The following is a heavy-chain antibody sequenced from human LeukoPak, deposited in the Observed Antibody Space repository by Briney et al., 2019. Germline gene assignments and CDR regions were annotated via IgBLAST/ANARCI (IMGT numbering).Heavy chain of an antibody. J-gene: IGHJ6*02. D-gene: IGHD6-13*01. CDR3: ARASAAAGSYYYYYGMDV. CDR2: IYYSGST. Sequence: SETLSLTYTVSGGSISSYYWSWIRQPPGKGLEWIGYIYYSGSTNYNPSLKSRVTISVDTSKNQFSLKLSSVTAADTAVYYCARASAAAGSYYYYYGMDVWGQGTTVTVSS. V-gene: IGHV4-59*01. CDR1: GGSISSYY.